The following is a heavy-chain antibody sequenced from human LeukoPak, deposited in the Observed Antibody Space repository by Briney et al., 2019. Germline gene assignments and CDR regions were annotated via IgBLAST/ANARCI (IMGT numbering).Heavy chain of an antibody. Sequence: GESLKISCKGSGYSFTSYWIGWVRQMPGKGLEWMGIIYPGDSDTRYGPSFQGQVTISADKSINTAYLQWSSLKASDTAIYYCARHFSGDYDFFDPWGQGTLVTVSS. V-gene: IGHV5-51*01. D-gene: IGHD1-26*01. CDR3: ARHFSGDYDFFDP. J-gene: IGHJ5*02. CDR1: GYSFTSYW. CDR2: IYPGDSDT.